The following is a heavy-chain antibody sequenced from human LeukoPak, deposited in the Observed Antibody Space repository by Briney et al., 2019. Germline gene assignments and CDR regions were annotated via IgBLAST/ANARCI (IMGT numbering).Heavy chain of an antibody. CDR3: ARGHNYGDRVDFLVS. CDR2: IKQSGSEK. V-gene: IGHV3-7*01. CDR1: GFTFSSYA. J-gene: IGHJ4*02. Sequence: SGGSLRLSCAASGFTFSSYAMSWVRQAPGKGLEWVASIKQSGSEKYYADSVKGRFTVSRDNAKNSLNLQMNSLSAGDTAVYYCARGHNYGDRVDFLVSWGQGTKVTVSS. D-gene: IGHD4-17*01.